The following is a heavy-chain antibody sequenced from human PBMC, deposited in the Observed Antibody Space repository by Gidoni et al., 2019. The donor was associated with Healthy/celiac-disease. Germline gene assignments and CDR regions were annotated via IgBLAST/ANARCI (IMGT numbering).Heavy chain of an antibody. J-gene: IGHJ4*02. Sequence: EVQLLESGGGLVQPGGSLRLSCAASGFTFRSYALSWVRQAPGKGLEWVSAISGSGGSTYYADSVKGRFTISRDNSKNTLYLQMNSLRAEDTAVYYCAKHYDILTAPVDYWGQGTLVTVSS. CDR1: GFTFRSYA. D-gene: IGHD3-9*01. CDR3: AKHYDILTAPVDY. CDR2: ISGSGGST. V-gene: IGHV3-23*01.